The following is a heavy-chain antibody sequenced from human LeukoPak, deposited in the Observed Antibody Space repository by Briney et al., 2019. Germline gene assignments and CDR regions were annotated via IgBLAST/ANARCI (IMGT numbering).Heavy chain of an antibody. J-gene: IGHJ4*02. CDR1: GFTLSRYG. CDR2: IWYDGSNK. V-gene: IGHV3-33*01. Sequence: GGPLRLSRAASGFTLSRYGTHWVPQAPGKGLEWVADIWYDGSNKYYADSVKGRFTISRDNSKNTLYLQINSLRAEDTAVYYCARDRGSYAYIIDYWGEGSLVTVSS. D-gene: IGHD3-16*01. CDR3: ARDRGSYAYIIDY.